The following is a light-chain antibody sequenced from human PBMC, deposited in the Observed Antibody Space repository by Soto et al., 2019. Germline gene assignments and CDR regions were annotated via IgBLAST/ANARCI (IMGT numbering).Light chain of an antibody. CDR3: QQYNNWPCT. CDR1: QTVRNN. J-gene: IGKJ1*01. CDR2: GAS. Sequence: EFVLTQSPGTLSLSPGERATLSCRASQTVRNNYLAWYQQKPGQAPRLLIYGASTRATGIPARFSGSGSGTEFTLTISSLQSEDFAVYYCQQYNNWPCTFGQGNKV. V-gene: IGKV3-15*01.